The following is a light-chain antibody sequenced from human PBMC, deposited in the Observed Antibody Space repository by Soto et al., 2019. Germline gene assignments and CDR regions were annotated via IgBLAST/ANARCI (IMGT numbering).Light chain of an antibody. Sequence: AIQLTQSPSSLSASVGDRVSITCRASQGISSGLAWYQQRPGKAPKLLIYDASNLESGVPSRFSGTGSGTDFTLTISSLQPEDFATYYCHQFNTHPTFGQGTRLEIK. CDR2: DAS. V-gene: IGKV1-13*02. J-gene: IGKJ5*01. CDR3: HQFNTHPT. CDR1: QGISSG.